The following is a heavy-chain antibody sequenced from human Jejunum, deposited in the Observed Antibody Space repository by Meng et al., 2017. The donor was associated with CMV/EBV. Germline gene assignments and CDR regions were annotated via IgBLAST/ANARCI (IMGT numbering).Heavy chain of an antibody. CDR3: ARGRGWISDL. CDR1: GDSVSSNRVT. J-gene: IGHJ4*02. Sequence: AMSGDSVSSNRVTWNWIRQSPSRGLEWLGRTYYRSKWYNDYAVSVKSRISINADTSKNQFSLQLNSVTPEDAAVYYCARGRGWISDLWGQGTLVTVSS. D-gene: IGHD6-19*01. CDR2: TYYRSKWYN. V-gene: IGHV6-1*01.